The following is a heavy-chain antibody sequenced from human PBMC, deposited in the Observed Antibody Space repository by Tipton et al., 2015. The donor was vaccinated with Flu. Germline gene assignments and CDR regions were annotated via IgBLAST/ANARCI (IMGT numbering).Heavy chain of an antibody. CDR1: GGSISSDSYY. Sequence: TLSLTCTVSGGSISSDSYYWSWIRQPAGKGLEWIGRIYTSGSTNYNPSLKSRVTISLDTSKNQFSLKLSPVTAADTAVYYCARYTSSWDPPRDWGQGTLVTVSS. D-gene: IGHD6-13*01. V-gene: IGHV4-61*02. CDR2: IYTSGST. J-gene: IGHJ1*01. CDR3: ARYTSSWDPPRD.